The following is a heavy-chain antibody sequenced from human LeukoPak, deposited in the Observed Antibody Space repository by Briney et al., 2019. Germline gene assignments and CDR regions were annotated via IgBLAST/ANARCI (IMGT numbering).Heavy chain of an antibody. Sequence: SETLSLTCAVHGGSFSGYYWSWIRQPPGKGLEWIGEINHSGSTNYNPSLKSRVTISVDTSKNQFSLKLSSVTAADTAVYYCARGRLNYDILTGYYGSYYYMDVWGKGTTVTVSS. CDR3: ARGRLNYDILTGYYGSYYYMDV. V-gene: IGHV4-34*01. CDR1: GGSFSGYY. CDR2: INHSGST. D-gene: IGHD3-9*01. J-gene: IGHJ6*03.